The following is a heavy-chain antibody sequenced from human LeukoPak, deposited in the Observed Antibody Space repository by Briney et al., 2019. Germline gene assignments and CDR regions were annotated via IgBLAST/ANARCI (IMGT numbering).Heavy chain of an antibody. CDR2: ISYDGSNK. V-gene: IGHV3-30-3*01. CDR3: ARSYPVTTGWYFDL. Sequence: GGSLRLSCAASGFTFSSYAMHWVRQAPGKGLEWVAVISYDGSNKYYADSVKGRFTISRDNSKNTLYLQMNSLRAEDTAVYYCARSYPVTTGWYFDLWGRGTLVTVSS. J-gene: IGHJ2*01. CDR1: GFTFSSYA. D-gene: IGHD4-17*01.